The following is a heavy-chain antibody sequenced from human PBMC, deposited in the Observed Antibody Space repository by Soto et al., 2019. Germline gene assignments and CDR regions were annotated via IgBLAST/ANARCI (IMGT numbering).Heavy chain of an antibody. Sequence: SLRLSCAASGFTFSSYAMSWVRQAPGKGLEWVSAISGSGGSTYYADSVKGRFTISRDNSKNTLYLQMNSLRAEDTAVYYCAKVRQVDTAMVLYFDYWGQGTLVTVSS. D-gene: IGHD5-18*01. J-gene: IGHJ4*02. CDR3: AKVRQVDTAMVLYFDY. CDR1: GFTFSSYA. V-gene: IGHV3-23*01. CDR2: ISGSGGST.